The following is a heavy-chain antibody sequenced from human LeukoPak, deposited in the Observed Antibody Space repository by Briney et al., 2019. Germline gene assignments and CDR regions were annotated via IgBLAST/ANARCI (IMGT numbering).Heavy chain of an antibody. D-gene: IGHD3-10*01. V-gene: IGHV3-21*01. CDR1: GFTFSSYS. CDR3: ARVIWVPGFMVRGVKLTHFDY. Sequence: AGGSLRLSCAASGFTFSSYSMNWVRQAPGKGLEWVSSISSSSSYIYYADSVKGRFTISRDNAKNSLYLQMNSLRAEDTAVYYCARVIWVPGFMVRGVKLTHFDYWGQGTLVTVSS. CDR2: ISSSSSYI. J-gene: IGHJ4*02.